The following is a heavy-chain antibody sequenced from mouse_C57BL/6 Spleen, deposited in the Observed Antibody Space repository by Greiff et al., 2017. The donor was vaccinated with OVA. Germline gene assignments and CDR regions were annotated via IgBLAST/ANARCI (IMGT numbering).Heavy chain of an antibody. CDR3: TRGTGDY. CDR1: GYTFTDYE. D-gene: IGHD3-3*01. Sequence: VQLQESGAELVRPGASVTLSCKASGYTFTDYEMHWVKQTPVHGLEWIGAIDPETGGTAYNQKFKGKAILTADKSSSTAYMELRSLTSEDSAVYYCTRGTGDYWGQGTTLTVSS. CDR2: IDPETGGT. J-gene: IGHJ2*01. V-gene: IGHV1-15*01.